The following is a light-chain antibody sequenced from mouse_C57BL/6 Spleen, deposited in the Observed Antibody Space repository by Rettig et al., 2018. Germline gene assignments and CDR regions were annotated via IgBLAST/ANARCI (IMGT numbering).Light chain of an antibody. Sequence: NIVMTQSPKSMSMSVGERVTLNCKASENVDTYVSWYQQKSEQSPKLLIYGASNRYTGVPDRFTGSGSATDFTLTISSVQAEDLADYHCGQSYNYPFTFGSGTKLEIK. CDR1: ENVDTY. CDR3: GQSYNYPFT. J-gene: IGKJ4*01. V-gene: IGKV6-20*01. CDR2: GAS.